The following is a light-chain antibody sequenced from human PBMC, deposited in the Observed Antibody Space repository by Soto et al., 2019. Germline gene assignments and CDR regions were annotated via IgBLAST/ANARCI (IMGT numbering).Light chain of an antibody. CDR3: QQYGTSPT. J-gene: IGKJ3*01. Sequence: EIVLTQSPGTLSLSPGERATLSCRASQSVSSSFLAWYQQKPGQAPRLLIYGASMRATGIPDRFSGSGSGSGTDFTLTISRLEPEDFAVYYCQQYGTSPTFGPGTQVDIK. CDR2: GAS. CDR1: QSVSSSF. V-gene: IGKV3-20*01.